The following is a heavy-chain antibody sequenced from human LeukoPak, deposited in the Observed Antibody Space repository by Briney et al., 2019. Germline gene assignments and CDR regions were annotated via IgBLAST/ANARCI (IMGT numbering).Heavy chain of an antibody. CDR2: ISSSGSTI. CDR1: GFTFSYYY. J-gene: IGHJ4*02. Sequence: GGSLRLSCAASGFTFSYYYMSWIRQAPGKGLEWVSYISSSGSTIYYADSVKGRFTISRDNAKNSLYLQMNSLRAEDTAVYYCARDLYPYYDVLTGPTGPSDYWGQGTLVTVS. CDR3: ARDLYPYYDVLTGPTGPSDY. D-gene: IGHD3-9*01. V-gene: IGHV3-11*01.